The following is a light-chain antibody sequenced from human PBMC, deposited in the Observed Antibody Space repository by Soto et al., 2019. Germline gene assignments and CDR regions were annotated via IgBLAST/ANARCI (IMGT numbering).Light chain of an antibody. CDR2: DVS. J-gene: IGLJ1*01. Sequence: QSVLTQPASVSGSPGQSIAISCTGTSSDVGGFNYVSWYQQHPGKAPKFMIYDVSSRPSGVSDRFSGSKSGNTASLTISGLPAEDEADYYCASYTTSSTYVFGTGTKLTVL. CDR3: ASYTTSSTYV. V-gene: IGLV2-14*03. CDR1: SSDVGGFNY.